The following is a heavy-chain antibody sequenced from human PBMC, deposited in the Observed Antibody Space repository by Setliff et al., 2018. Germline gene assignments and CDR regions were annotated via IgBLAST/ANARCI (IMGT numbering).Heavy chain of an antibody. CDR2: IFPTGTT. J-gene: IGHJ5*02. D-gene: IGHD1-20*01. Sequence: SETLSLTCTVSGDSITSGSVYWSWIRQPAGKGLEWIGRIFPTGTTNYNPDLKSRVTMSVDTSKKRFSPMLRSVTAADTAIYYCARYNSAAGSFDPWGQGTLVTVSS. CDR1: GDSITSGSVY. V-gene: IGHV4-61*02. CDR3: ARYNSAAGSFDP.